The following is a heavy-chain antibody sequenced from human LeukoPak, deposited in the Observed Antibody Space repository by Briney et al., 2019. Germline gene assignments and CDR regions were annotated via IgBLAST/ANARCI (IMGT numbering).Heavy chain of an antibody. J-gene: IGHJ4*02. CDR2: IYPSDSDT. CDR1: GYSFTNYC. D-gene: IGHD5-12*01. V-gene: IGHV5-51*01. Sequence: GESLKISCMGSGYSFTNYCIGWVRQVPGSGLEWMGVIYPSDSDTRYSLSFQGQVTISADKSIDTAYLQWSSLKASDTAMYYCARQRDSGFDFDSWGQGTLVTVSS. CDR3: ARQRDSGFDFDS.